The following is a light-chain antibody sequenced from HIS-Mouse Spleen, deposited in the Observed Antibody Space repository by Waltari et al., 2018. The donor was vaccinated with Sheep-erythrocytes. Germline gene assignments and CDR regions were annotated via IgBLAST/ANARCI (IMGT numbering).Light chain of an antibody. Sequence: SCTGTSSDVGGYNYVPWYQQHPGKAPKPMIFDVSNRPSGVSNRFSGSKSGNTASLTISGLQAEDEADYYCCSYAGSYTFWVFGGGTKLTVL. CDR1: SSDVGGYNY. CDR2: DVS. J-gene: IGLJ3*02. CDR3: CSYAGSYTFWV. V-gene: IGLV2-11*03.